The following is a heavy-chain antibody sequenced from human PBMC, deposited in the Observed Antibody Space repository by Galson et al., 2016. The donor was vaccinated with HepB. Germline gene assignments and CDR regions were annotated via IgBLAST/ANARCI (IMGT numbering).Heavy chain of an antibody. CDR1: GFTFSTYW. J-gene: IGHJ5*02. CDR2: INPDASTT. Sequence: SLRLSCAASGFTFSTYWMHWVRQAPGKGLVWVSRINPDASTTTYADSVKGRVPISRDNAKNTLYLQMNSLRGEDTAVYFCTRGALEPFDPWGQGTLVTVSS. V-gene: IGHV3-74*01. CDR3: TRGALEPFDP. D-gene: IGHD1-1*01.